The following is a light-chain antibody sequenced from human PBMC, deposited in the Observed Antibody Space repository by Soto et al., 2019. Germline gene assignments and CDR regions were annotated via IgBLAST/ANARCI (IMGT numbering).Light chain of an antibody. CDR3: QKCGIAPFT. Sequence: DIQMTQSPSSLSASVGDRVSITCRASQSISTHLSWYQQKPGKAPKLLIYAASTLQSGVPSRFSGSGSGTDFTLTISSLQPEDVATYYCQKCGIAPFTFGGGTKVELK. CDR2: AAS. CDR1: QSISTH. J-gene: IGKJ4*01. V-gene: IGKV1-27*01.